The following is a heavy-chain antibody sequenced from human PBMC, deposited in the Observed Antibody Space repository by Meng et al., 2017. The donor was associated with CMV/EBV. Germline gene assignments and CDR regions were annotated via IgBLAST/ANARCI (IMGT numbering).Heavy chain of an antibody. V-gene: IGHV3-23*01. Sequence: GGSLRLSCAASGFTFSSYAMSWVRQAPGKGLEWVSAISGSGGSTYYADSVKGRFTISRDNSKNPLYLQMNSLRAEDTAVYYCAKERKAYYVISTADYGMDVWGQGTTVTVSS. CDR3: AKERKAYYVISTADYGMDV. CDR2: ISGSGGST. CDR1: GFTFSSYA. D-gene: IGHD3-9*01. J-gene: IGHJ6*02.